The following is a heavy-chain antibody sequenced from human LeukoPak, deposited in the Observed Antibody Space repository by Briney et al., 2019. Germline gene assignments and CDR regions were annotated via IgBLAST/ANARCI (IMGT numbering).Heavy chain of an antibody. CDR2: INHSGST. J-gene: IGHJ5*02. Sequence: SETLSLTCAVYGGSFSGYYWSWIRQPPGKGLEWIGEINHSGSTNYNPSLKSRVTKSVDTSKNQFSLKLSSVTAADTAVYYCARSNAREPWFDPWGQGTLVTVSS. CDR3: ARSNAREPWFDP. D-gene: IGHD1-26*01. CDR1: GGSFSGYY. V-gene: IGHV4-34*01.